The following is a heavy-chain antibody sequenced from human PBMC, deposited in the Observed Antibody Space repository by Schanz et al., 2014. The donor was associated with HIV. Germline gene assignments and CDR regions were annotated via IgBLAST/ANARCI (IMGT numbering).Heavy chain of an antibody. V-gene: IGHV1-2*02. CDR1: GGTFSIYA. CDR3: AKGQDWPGPQLDH. Sequence: QVQLVQSGAEVKKPGSSVKVSCKASGGTFSIYAISWVRQAPGQGLEWMGWINPKTGGTHLAQMFQGRVAVTRDTSINTAYLEVPRLTSDDTAVFYCAKGQDWPGPQLDHWGHGSLVIVSS. D-gene: IGHD3-9*01. CDR2: INPKTGGT. J-gene: IGHJ4*03.